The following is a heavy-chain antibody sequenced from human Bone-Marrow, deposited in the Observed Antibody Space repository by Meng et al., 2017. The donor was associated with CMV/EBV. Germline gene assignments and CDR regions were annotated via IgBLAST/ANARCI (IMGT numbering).Heavy chain of an antibody. J-gene: IGHJ5*02. V-gene: IGHV4-31*03. Sequence: SETLSLTCTVSGGSITNDEYYWNWIRQHPDRGLEWIGYVYYNGKTYYNPSLESRIAISIDTSKNQFSLKMTSVTAADTALYYCARSPVLPGYEFDPWHRGILDTVSS. CDR1: GGSITNDEYY. D-gene: IGHD5-12*01. CDR2: VYYNGKT. CDR3: ARSPVLPGYEFDP.